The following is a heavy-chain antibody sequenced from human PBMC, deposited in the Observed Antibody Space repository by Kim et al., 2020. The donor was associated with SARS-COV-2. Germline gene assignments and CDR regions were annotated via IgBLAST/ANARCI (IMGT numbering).Heavy chain of an antibody. CDR2: ISYDGSNK. J-gene: IGHJ6*03. V-gene: IGHV3-30*04. CDR1: GFTFSSYA. Sequence: GGSLRLSCAASGFTFSSYAMHWVRQAPGKGLEWVAVISYDGSNKYYADSVKGRFTISRDNSKNTLYLQMNSLRAEDTAVYYCARDGGYGDLGGPPGNPSYYYYYYRDVWGEGTTVTVSS. CDR3: ARDGGYGDLGGPPGNPSYYYYYYRDV. D-gene: IGHD4-17*01.